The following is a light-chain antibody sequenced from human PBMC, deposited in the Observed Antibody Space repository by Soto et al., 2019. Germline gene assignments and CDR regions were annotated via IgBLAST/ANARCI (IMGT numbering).Light chain of an antibody. CDR3: QQANSFPLT. CDR2: AAT. Sequence: DIQMPRSRSSGSASVGDIFTITCRASQGSSSWLAWHQQKPGKAPKLLIDAATSLQSGVPSRCSGSGSGTDFTLTISSLQPEDVATYYCQQANSFPLTFGGGTKVDIK. CDR1: QGSSSW. J-gene: IGKJ4*01. V-gene: IGKV1-12*01.